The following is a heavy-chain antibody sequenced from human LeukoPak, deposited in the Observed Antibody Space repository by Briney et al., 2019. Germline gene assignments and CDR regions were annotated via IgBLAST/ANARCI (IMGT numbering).Heavy chain of an antibody. CDR2: IYNTLDT. CDR3: ARRRYYDSPGYNPTYYFDY. V-gene: IGHV4-59*01. D-gene: IGHD3-22*01. Sequence: PSGTLSLTCTVSGDSIIGYYWSWIRQPPGKRLEWIGYIYNTLDTTYNTSLESRVTISLDMSNKQFSLRLSSVTAADTAVYSRARRRYYDSPGYNPTYYFDYWGQGILVTVSS. CDR1: GDSIIGYY. J-gene: IGHJ4*02.